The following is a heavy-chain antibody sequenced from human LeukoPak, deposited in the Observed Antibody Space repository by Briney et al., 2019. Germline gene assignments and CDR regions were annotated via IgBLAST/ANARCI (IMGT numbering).Heavy chain of an antibody. CDR1: GYTFTSYG. CDR2: ISAYNGNT. Sequence: ASVKVSFKASGYTFTSYGISWVRQAPGQGLEWMGWISAYNGNTNYAQKVQGRVTMTTDTSTSTAYMELRNLRSDDTAVYYCARSYRSREFDYWGQGTLVTVSS. V-gene: IGHV1-18*01. J-gene: IGHJ4*02. D-gene: IGHD3-16*02. CDR3: ARSYRSREFDY.